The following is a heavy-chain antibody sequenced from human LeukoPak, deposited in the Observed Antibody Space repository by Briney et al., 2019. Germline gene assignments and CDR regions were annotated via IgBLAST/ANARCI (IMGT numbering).Heavy chain of an antibody. V-gene: IGHV4-34*01. CDR1: GGSFSGYY. J-gene: IGHJ4*02. CDR3: ARVGYSSSPFDY. Sequence: SETLSLTCAVCGGSFSGYYWSWIRQPPGKGLEWIGEINNSGSTNYNPSLKSRVTISVDTSKNQFSLKLSSVTAADTAVYYCARVGYSSSPFDYWGQGTLVTVSS. CDR2: INNSGST. D-gene: IGHD6-6*01.